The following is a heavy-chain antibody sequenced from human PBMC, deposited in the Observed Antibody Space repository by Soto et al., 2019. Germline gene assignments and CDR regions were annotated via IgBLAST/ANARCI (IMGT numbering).Heavy chain of an antibody. CDR3: AIWSNWNPLYYRGMYV. D-gene: IGHD1-20*01. Sequence: QVQLLQSGAEVKKPGSSVKVSCKVSGGAFTNYSLNWVRHAPGQGLEWLGGIIPLHNTSNYSLKLLGRGSVTADISSNTVYMHLSGLTSDDTATYYCAIWSNWNPLYYRGMYVCGQGTTVTVSS. V-gene: IGHV1-69*06. CDR1: GGAFTNYS. CDR2: IIPLHNTS. J-gene: IGHJ6*02.